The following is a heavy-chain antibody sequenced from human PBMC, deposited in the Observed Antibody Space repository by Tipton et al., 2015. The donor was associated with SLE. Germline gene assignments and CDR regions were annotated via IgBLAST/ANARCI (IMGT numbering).Heavy chain of an antibody. Sequence: SLRLSCAASGFTFSSYNMNWVRQAPGRGLEWVSSISTTDKYIYYADSVKGRFTISRDNSKNTLYLQMNSLRPEDTAVYYCAKRSTGSYDAHGFDIWGQGTKVTVSS. CDR2: ISTTDKYI. J-gene: IGHJ3*02. D-gene: IGHD3-10*01. CDR1: GFTFSSYN. CDR3: AKRSTGSYDAHGFDI. V-gene: IGHV3-21*01.